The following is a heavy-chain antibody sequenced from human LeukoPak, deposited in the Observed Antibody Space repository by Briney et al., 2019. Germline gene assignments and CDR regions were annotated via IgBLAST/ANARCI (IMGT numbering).Heavy chain of an antibody. J-gene: IGHJ4*02. Sequence: ASVKVSCKASGYTFTSYGISWVRQAPGQGLEWMGWISAYNGNTNYAQKLQGRVTMTTDTSTSTAYMELRGLRSDDTAVYYCARETPEYYDFWSGCYTGIAHFDYWGQGTLVTVSS. CDR1: GYTFTSYG. CDR3: ARETPEYYDFWSGCYTGIAHFDY. D-gene: IGHD3-3*01. V-gene: IGHV1-18*01. CDR2: ISAYNGNT.